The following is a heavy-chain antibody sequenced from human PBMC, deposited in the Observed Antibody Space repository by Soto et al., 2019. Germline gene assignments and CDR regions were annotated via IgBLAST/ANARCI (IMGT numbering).Heavy chain of an antibody. CDR2: IYYSGST. Sequence: ASETLSLTCTVSSDSISSYYWSWIRQHPGAGLEWIGYIYYSGSTYYNPSLKSRVTISVDTPKNQFSLKLSSVTAADTAVYYCARKRTTVAGLLLDYWGQGTLVTVSS. CDR1: SDSISSYY. V-gene: IGHV4-59*06. D-gene: IGHD6-19*01. J-gene: IGHJ4*02. CDR3: ARKRTTVAGLLLDY.